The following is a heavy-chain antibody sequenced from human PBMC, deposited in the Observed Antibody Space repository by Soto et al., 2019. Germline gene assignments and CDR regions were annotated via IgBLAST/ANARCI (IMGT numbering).Heavy chain of an antibody. CDR1: GFTFSSYG. Sequence: GGSLRLSCAASGFTFSSYGIHWVRQAPGKGLEWVGIIWYDGSNKYYADSVKGRFTISRDNSKNTLYLQMNSLRAEDTALYYCAKGRSYYYYYGVDVWGQGTTVTVSS. J-gene: IGHJ6*02. CDR3: AKGRSYYYYYGVDV. V-gene: IGHV3-33*06. CDR2: IWYDGSNK.